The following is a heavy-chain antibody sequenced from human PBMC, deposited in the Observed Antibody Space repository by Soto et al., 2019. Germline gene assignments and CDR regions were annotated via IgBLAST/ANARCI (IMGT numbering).Heavy chain of an antibody. CDR3: AKELLGCKSGPRLYYCYYGMDV. CDR2: ISGSGGST. V-gene: IGHV3-23*01. J-gene: IGHJ6*02. Sequence: GGSLSISCAASRVPFSSYAISGVRKAPGKGLEWVSAISGSGGSTYYADSVKGRFTISRDNSKNTLYLQMNSLRAEDTAVYYCAKELLGCKSGPRLYYCYYGMDVWGQGTTVTVSS. D-gene: IGHD2-21*01. CDR1: RVPFSSYA.